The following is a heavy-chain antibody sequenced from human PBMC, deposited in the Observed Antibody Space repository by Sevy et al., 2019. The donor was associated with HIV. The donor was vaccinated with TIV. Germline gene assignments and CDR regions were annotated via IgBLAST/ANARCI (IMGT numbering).Heavy chain of an antibody. CDR3: AKVGYYYDSRSHDWFDP. CDR1: GFNFSPYA. CDR2: ISKDGRND. V-gene: IGHV3-30*18. J-gene: IGHJ5*02. Sequence: GGSLRLSCAASGFNFSPYAMHWVRQAPGKGLEWVAVISKDGRNDNYADSVKGRFTVSRDNAKNAMYLQMNSLRLEDTAVYYCAKVGYYYDSRSHDWFDPWGQGSLVTVS. D-gene: IGHD3-22*01.